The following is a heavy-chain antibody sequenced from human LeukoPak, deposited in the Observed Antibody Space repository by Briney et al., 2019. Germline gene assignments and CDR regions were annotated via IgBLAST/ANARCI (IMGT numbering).Heavy chain of an antibody. J-gene: IGHJ6*03. CDR3: ARLAVRGVIRRSYYYNMDV. Sequence: ASVKVSCKASGYTFTSYYMHWVRQAPGQGLEWMGIINPSGGSASYAQKFQGRVTMTRDMSTSTVYMELSSLRSEDTAVYYCARLAVRGVIRRSYYYNMDVWGKGTTVTVSS. V-gene: IGHV1-46*01. CDR2: INPSGGSA. CDR1: GYTFTSYY. D-gene: IGHD3-10*01.